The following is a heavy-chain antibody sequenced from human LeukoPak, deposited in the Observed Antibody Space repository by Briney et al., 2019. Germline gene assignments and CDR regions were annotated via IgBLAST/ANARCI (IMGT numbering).Heavy chain of an antibody. CDR2: IYYSGST. J-gene: IGHJ4*02. D-gene: IGHD6-19*01. CDR3: ARQIEIAVAGTWHFDY. Sequence: SETLSLTCTVSGGSISSYYWSWIRQPPGKGLEWIGYIYYSGSTNYNPSLKSRVTISVDTSKNQFSLKLSSVTAADTAVYYCARQIEIAVAGTWHFDYWGQGTLVTVSS. V-gene: IGHV4-59*01. CDR1: GGSISSYY.